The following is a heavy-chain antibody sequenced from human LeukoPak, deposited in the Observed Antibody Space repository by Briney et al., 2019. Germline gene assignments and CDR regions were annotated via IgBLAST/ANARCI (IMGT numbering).Heavy chain of an antibody. CDR2: IIPIFGTA. Sequence: GSSVKVSCKASGGTFSSYAISWWRQAPGQGLEWMGGIIPIFGTANYAQKFQGRVTITADESTSTAYMELSSLRSEDTAVYYCARMNYPYNGNDGEPDCDYWGQGTLVTVSS. V-gene: IGHV1-69*01. J-gene: IGHJ4*02. CDR3: ARMNYPYNGNDGEPDCDY. CDR1: GGTFSSYA. D-gene: IGHD1-1*01.